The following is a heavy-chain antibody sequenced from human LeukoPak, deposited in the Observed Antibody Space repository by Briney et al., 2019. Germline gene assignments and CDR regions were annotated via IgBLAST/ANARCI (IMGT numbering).Heavy chain of an antibody. CDR3: ARDFCGGDCYLAYYFDY. CDR1: GFSFNTNY. J-gene: IGHJ4*02. D-gene: IGHD2-21*02. CDR2: IYGDGRT. V-gene: IGHV3-53*01. Sequence: GGSLRLSCAASGFSFNTNYMSWVRQVPERGLEWVSIIYGDGRTYYADFLKGRFTISRDSSKNTLHLQMDDLRAEDTAVYYCARDFCGGDCYLAYYFDYWGQGTLVTVSS.